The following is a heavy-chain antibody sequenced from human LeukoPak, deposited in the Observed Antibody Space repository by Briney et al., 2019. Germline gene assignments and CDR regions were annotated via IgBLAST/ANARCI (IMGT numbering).Heavy chain of an antibody. CDR2: ISGGGGAT. CDR1: GFTFSSYA. J-gene: IGHJ4*02. V-gene: IGHV3-23*01. D-gene: IGHD4-23*01. Sequence: GGSLRLSCAASGFTFSSYAMSWVRQAPGKGLEWVTTISGGGGATYYADSVKGRFTISRDNSKNTLYLQMNSLRAEDTAVYFCAKIDYGGNSGGEDYWGQGTLVTVSS. CDR3: AKIDYGGNSGGEDY.